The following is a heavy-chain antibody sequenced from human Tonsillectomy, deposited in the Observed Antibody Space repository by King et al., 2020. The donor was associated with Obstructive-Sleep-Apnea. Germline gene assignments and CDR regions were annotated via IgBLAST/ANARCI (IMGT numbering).Heavy chain of an antibody. Sequence: QLQESGPGLVKPSETLSLTCTVSGGSISSYYWSWIRQPPGKGLEWIGYIYYSGSTNYNPSLKSRVTISVDTSKNQFSLKLSSVTAADTAVYYCARDKGSGWDPYKWFDPWGQGTLVTVSS. CDR2: IYYSGST. CDR3: ARDKGSGWDPYKWFDP. J-gene: IGHJ5*02. D-gene: IGHD6-19*01. V-gene: IGHV4-59*01. CDR1: GGSISSYY.